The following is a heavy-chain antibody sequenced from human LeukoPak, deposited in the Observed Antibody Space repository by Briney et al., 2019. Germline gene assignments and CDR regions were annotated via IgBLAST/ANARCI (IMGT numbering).Heavy chain of an antibody. CDR2: ISSSGSTI. D-gene: IGHD3-22*01. CDR1: GFTFSDYY. J-gene: IGHJ4*02. Sequence: RGSLRLSCAASGFTFSDYYMSWIRQAPGKGLEWVSYISSSGSTIYYADSVKGRFTISRDNAKNSLYLQMNSLRAEDTAVYYCARDLSAYYYDSSPAGYWGQGTLVTVSS. V-gene: IGHV3-11*01. CDR3: ARDLSAYYYDSSPAGY.